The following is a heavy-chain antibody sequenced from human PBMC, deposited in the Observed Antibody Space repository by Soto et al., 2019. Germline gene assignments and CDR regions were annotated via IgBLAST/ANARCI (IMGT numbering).Heavy chain of an antibody. V-gene: IGHV4-34*01. J-gene: IGHJ4*02. CDR3: ARGPCGGDCYPPDS. Sequence: SETLSLTCAVYGGSFSGYILSWIRQPPGKGLQWIGQINHSGSTNYNPSLKSRVTISVDTSKNHLSLKLSSVTAADTAVYYCARGPCGGDCYPPDSWGQGTLVTVSS. CDR1: GGSFSGYI. D-gene: IGHD2-21*02. CDR2: INHSGST.